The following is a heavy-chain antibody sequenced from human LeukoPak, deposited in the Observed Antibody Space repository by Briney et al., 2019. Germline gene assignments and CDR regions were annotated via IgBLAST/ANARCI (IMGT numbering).Heavy chain of an antibody. CDR2: ISGSGAST. Sequence: GGSLRPSCTASGFTFTNHAMSWVRQAPGKGLEWVSAISGSGASTDYADSVRGRCTISKDNSKNTLYLQMTSLRPEDTAVYYCAKSDCSVITCYVLDYWGQGTLVTVSS. J-gene: IGHJ4*02. D-gene: IGHD2-2*01. V-gene: IGHV3-23*01. CDR3: AKSDCSVITCYVLDY. CDR1: GFTFTNHA.